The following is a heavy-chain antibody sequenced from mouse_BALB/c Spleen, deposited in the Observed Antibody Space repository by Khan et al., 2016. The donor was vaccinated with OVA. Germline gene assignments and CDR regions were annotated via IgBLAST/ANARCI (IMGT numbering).Heavy chain of an antibody. CDR3: TRFHGGY. J-gene: IGHJ2*01. CDR1: GYTFTNYV. V-gene: IGHV9-3-1*01. CDR2: INTSTGEP. Sequence: QIQLVQSGPELKKPGETVKISCKASGYTFTNYVMNWVKQSPGKGLKWMGWINTSTGEPTYADDFMGRFAFSLETSVSTAYLQINSLKNEDTATYFGTRFHGGYWGQGTTLTVSS.